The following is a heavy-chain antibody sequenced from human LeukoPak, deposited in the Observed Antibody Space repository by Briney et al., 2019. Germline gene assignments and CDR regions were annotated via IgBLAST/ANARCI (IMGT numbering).Heavy chain of an antibody. CDR2: INHRGRT. V-gene: IGHV4-34*01. D-gene: IGHD6-13*01. CDR1: GGSFSGYY. J-gene: IGHJ4*02. CDR3: ARRSLIAAAGTIDY. Sequence: SETLSLTCAVYGGSFSGYYWSWIRQPPGKGLEWIGEINHRGRTNYTPSLKSRVTISGDTSKNQFSLKLTSVTAADTAVYYCARRSLIAAAGTIDYWGQGTLVTVSS.